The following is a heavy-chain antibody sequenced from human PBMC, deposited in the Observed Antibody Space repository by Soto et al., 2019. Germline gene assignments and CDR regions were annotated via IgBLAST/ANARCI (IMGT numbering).Heavy chain of an antibody. Sequence: QVQLQESGPGLVKPSQTLSLTCTVSGGSISSGGYYWSWIRQHPGKGLEWIGYIYYSGSPYYNPSLKSRVTVSVDTANNQVSLTLSSVTAADTAVYYCARGHHSIGYCVDYWGQGTLCTFSS. CDR2: IYYSGSP. J-gene: IGHJ4*02. D-gene: IGHD3-22*01. CDR1: GGSISSGGYY. CDR3: ARGHHSIGYCVDY. V-gene: IGHV4-31*03.